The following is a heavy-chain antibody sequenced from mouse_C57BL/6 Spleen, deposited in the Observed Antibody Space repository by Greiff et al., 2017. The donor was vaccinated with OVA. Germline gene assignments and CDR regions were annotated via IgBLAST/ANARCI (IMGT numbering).Heavy chain of an antibody. D-gene: IGHD4-1*01. Sequence: VQLKESGAELVRPGASVKLSCTASGFNIKDDYMHWVKQRPEPGLEWIGWIGPETGDTEYASKFQGNATITAAPSSNTAYLQLSSLTSEDTAVYYCLTGPGAMDYWGQGTSVTVSS. V-gene: IGHV14-4*01. J-gene: IGHJ4*01. CDR2: IGPETGDT. CDR1: GFNIKDDY. CDR3: LTGPGAMDY.